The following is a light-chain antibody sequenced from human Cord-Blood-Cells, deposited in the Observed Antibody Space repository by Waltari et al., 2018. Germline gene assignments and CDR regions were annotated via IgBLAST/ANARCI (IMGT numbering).Light chain of an antibody. CDR1: PSISSN. J-gene: IGKJ1*01. Sequence: EIVMTQSPATLSVSPGERAPLSCRASPSISSNLAWYRQKPGHAPRLLIYGASTRATGIPARFSGSGSGTEFTLTISSLQSEDFAVYYCQQYNNWPRTFGQGTKVEIK. CDR3: QQYNNWPRT. CDR2: GAS. V-gene: IGKV3-15*01.